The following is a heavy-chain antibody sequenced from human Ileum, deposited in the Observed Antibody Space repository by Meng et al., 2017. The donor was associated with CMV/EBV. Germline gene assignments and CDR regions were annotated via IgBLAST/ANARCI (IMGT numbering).Heavy chain of an antibody. J-gene: IGHJ4*02. CDR2: INIDGSTT. Sequence: EVQLVESGGGLIHLVGSLRLSCAASGFTFSNYWMHWIRQAPGKGLMWVSRINIDGSTTTHADSVKGRFTISRDNAKNTVYLQMNSLRAEDTAVYYCARDLHWNSVDYWGQGTLVTVSS. CDR1: GFTFSNYW. CDR3: ARDLHWNSVDY. D-gene: IGHD1-7*01. V-gene: IGHV3-74*03.